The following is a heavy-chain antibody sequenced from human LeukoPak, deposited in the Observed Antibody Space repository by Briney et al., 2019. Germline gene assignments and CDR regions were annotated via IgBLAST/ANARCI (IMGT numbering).Heavy chain of an antibody. J-gene: IGHJ3*02. D-gene: IGHD3-10*01. Sequence: SETLSLTCTVSGGSISSYYWGWIRQPPGKGLEWIGYIYYSGSTNYNPSLKSRVTISVDTSKNQFSLKLSSVTAADTAVYYCARVGMRRDAFDIWGQGTMVTVSS. V-gene: IGHV4-59*01. CDR2: IYYSGST. CDR3: ARVGMRRDAFDI. CDR1: GGSISSYY.